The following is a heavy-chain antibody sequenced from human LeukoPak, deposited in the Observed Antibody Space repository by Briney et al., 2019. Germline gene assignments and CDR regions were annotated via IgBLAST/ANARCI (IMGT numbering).Heavy chain of an antibody. V-gene: IGHV4-59*01. CDR3: AREGILTGYYWMNWFDP. CDR2: IYYSGST. D-gene: IGHD3-9*01. Sequence: KPSETLSLTCTVSGGSISSYYWSWIRQPPGKGLEWIGYIYYSGSTNYNPSLKSRVTISVDTSKNQFSLKLSSVTAADTAVYYCAREGILTGYYWMNWFDPWGQGTLVTVSS. CDR1: GGSISSYY. J-gene: IGHJ5*02.